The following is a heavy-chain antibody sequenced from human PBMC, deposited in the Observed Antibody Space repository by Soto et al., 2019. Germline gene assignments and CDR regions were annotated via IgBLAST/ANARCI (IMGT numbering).Heavy chain of an antibody. V-gene: IGHV4-31*11. J-gene: IGHJ6*02. CDR3: ARVGTTYWRRGLDV. CDR2: IYYSGST. Sequence: TLSLTCVISGGATHSAGYYWCSICQHARKGLEWLGYIYYSGSTYYNPSLKSRVTITMDTSKSQFFLELMSVSAADTAAYYCARVGTTYWRRGLDVWGQGTTVTVSS. CDR1: GGATHSAGYY. D-gene: IGHD2-8*02.